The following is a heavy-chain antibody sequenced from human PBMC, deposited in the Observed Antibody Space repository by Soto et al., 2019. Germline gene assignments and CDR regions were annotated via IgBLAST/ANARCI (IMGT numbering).Heavy chain of an antibody. Sequence: EVQLVESGGGLVQPGGSLRLSCAASGFTFSSYSMNWVRQAPGKGLEWVSYISSSSSTIYYADSVKGRFTISRDNAKNSLYLQMNSLRDEDTAVYYCARDQGRHRSSWIFDYWGQGTLVTVSS. D-gene: IGHD6-13*01. CDR2: ISSSSSTI. V-gene: IGHV3-48*02. J-gene: IGHJ4*02. CDR3: ARDQGRHRSSWIFDY. CDR1: GFTFSSYS.